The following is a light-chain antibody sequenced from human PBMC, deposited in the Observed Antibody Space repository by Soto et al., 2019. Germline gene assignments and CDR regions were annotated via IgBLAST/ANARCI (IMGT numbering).Light chain of an antibody. V-gene: IGKV1-9*01. Sequence: DIQMTQSPSSLSASVGDRVTITCRASQSISSYLAWYQQKPGKAPKLLIYAASTLQSGVPSRFSGSGSGTDFTLTISCLQSEDFATYYCQQYYSYPPTVGQGTKVDI. J-gene: IGKJ1*01. CDR1: QSISSY. CDR3: QQYYSYPPT. CDR2: AAS.